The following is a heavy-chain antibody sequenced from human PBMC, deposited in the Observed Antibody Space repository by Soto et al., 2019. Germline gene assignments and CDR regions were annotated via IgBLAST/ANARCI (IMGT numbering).Heavy chain of an antibody. D-gene: IGHD4-17*01. Sequence: EVQLLESGGGLVQPGGSLRLSCAASGFTFSSYAMSWVRQAPGKGLEWVSAISGSGGSTYYADSVKGRFTISRDTSMNTLYLQMNSLRAEDTAVYYCAKFLSTTVTYYYYYGMDVWGQGTTVTVSS. V-gene: IGHV3-23*01. J-gene: IGHJ6*02. CDR2: ISGSGGST. CDR1: GFTFSSYA. CDR3: AKFLSTTVTYYYYYGMDV.